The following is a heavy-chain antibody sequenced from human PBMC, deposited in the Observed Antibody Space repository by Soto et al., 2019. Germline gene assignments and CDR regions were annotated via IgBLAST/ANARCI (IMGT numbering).Heavy chain of an antibody. Sequence: LSETLSLTCTVSGGSISSGGYYWSWIRQHPGKGLEWIGYIYYSGSTYYNPSLKSRITISVDTSKNQFSLQLSSVTAADTAVSYCARSGFSYGRNLPLYWGQGTLGTVSS. D-gene: IGHD5-18*01. J-gene: IGHJ4*02. CDR1: GGSISSGGYY. CDR2: IYYSGST. CDR3: ARSGFSYGRNLPLY. V-gene: IGHV4-31*03.